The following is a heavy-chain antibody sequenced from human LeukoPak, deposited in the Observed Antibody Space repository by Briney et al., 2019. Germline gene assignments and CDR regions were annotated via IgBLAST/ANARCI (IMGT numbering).Heavy chain of an antibody. Sequence: ASVKVSCKASGYTFTGYYMHWVRQAPGQGLEWMGWINPNSGGTNYAQKFQGRVTMTRDTSISTAYMELSSLKASDTAMYYCARFQGGYNYCYFDYWGQGTLVTVSS. V-gene: IGHV1-2*02. CDR1: GYTFTGYY. D-gene: IGHD5-24*01. CDR3: ARFQGGYNYCYFDY. J-gene: IGHJ4*02. CDR2: INPNSGGT.